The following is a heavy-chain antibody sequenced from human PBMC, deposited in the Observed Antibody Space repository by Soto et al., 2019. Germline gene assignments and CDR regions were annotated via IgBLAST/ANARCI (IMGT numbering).Heavy chain of an antibody. D-gene: IGHD2-15*01. CDR1: GFTFSSYA. CDR2: ISGSGGST. J-gene: IGHJ4*02. CDR3: AKDGTLVVVAAIPYYFDY. Sequence: GGSLRLSCAASGFTFSSYAMSWVRQAPGKGLEWVSAISGSGGSTYYADSVKGRFTISRDNSKNTLYLQMNSLRAEDTAVYYCAKDGTLVVVAAIPYYFDYWGQGTLVTVSS. V-gene: IGHV3-23*01.